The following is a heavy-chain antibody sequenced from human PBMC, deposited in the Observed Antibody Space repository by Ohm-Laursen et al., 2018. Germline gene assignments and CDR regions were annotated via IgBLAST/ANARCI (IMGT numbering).Heavy chain of an antibody. Sequence: SLRLSCAASGFTFSGYAMSWVRQGPEKGLEWVSVATGSGRSTYYTDSVQGRFTISRDTSKNTLYLQMNSLRPEDTAVYYCAKDRGEFLWFGEFSDYWGQGTLVTVSS. CDR2: ATGSGRST. V-gene: IGHV3-23*01. J-gene: IGHJ4*02. CDR1: GFTFSGYA. CDR3: AKDRGEFLWFGEFSDY. D-gene: IGHD3-10*01.